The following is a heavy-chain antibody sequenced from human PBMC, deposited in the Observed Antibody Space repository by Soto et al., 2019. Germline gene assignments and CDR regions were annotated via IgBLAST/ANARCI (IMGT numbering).Heavy chain of an antibody. Sequence: EVQLVKSGGGLVQPGRSLRLSCAASGFTFDDYAMHWVRQAPGKGLEWVSGISWNSGSIGYADSVKGRFTISRDNSKNSLYLQMNSLRAEDTVLYYCAKDLPPNIWGTNTFDCWGQGNLVTVSS. D-gene: IGHD3-16*01. CDR1: GFTFDDYA. CDR2: ISWNSGSI. J-gene: IGHJ4*02. CDR3: AKDLPPNIWGTNTFDC. V-gene: IGHV3-9*01.